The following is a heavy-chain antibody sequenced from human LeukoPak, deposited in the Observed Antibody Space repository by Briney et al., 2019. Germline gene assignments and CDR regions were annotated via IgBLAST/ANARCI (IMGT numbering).Heavy chain of an antibody. V-gene: IGHV4-30-4*07. J-gene: IGHJ4*02. CDR1: GGSISSGGYS. Sequence: SETLSLTCAVSGGSISSGGYSWSWIRQPPGKGLEWIGYIYYSGSTYYNPSLKSRVTISVDTSKNQFSLKLSSVTAADTAVYYCARVDRYDFYFDYWGLGTLVTVSS. D-gene: IGHD3-3*01. CDR3: ARVDRYDFYFDY. CDR2: IYYSGST.